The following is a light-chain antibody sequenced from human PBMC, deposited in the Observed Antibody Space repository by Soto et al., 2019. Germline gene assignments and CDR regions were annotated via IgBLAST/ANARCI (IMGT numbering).Light chain of an antibody. J-gene: IGKJ1*01. Sequence: IVLTQSPGTLFLSPGERATLSCRASQSVSSSYLAWYQQKPGQAPRLLIYGASSRATGIPDRFSGSGSGTDFTLTISRLEPEDFAVYYCQQYGKTFGQGTKV. CDR1: QSVSSSY. CDR3: QQYGKT. V-gene: IGKV3-20*01. CDR2: GAS.